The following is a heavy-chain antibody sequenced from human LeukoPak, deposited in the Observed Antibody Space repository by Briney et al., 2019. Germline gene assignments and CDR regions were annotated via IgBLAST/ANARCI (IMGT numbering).Heavy chain of an antibody. CDR2: ISYDGSNK. V-gene: IGHV3-30*18. D-gene: IGHD3-9*01. CDR3: AKDLYLTGYSFDY. J-gene: IGHJ4*02. Sequence: GGSLRLSCAASGFTFSSYGMHWVRQAPGKRLEWVTVISYDGSNKYYADSVKGRFTISRDNSKNTLYLQMNSLRAEDTAVYYCAKDLYLTGYSFDYWGQGTLVTVSS. CDR1: GFTFSSYG.